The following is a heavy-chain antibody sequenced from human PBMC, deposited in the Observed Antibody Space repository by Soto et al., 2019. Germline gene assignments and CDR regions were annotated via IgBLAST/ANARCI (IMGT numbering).Heavy chain of an antibody. D-gene: IGHD1-7*01. J-gene: IGHJ4*02. Sequence: EVQLAESGGGMVQPGGSLRLSCVASGFTFSSYDMHWVRQAPGKGLEYVSSISSNGGTTYYGNSVKGRFTISRDNSKNTRYLQMGRLRSEDMAVYYCVRRVPGNYDYWGQGTLVSVSS. CDR1: GFTFSSYD. V-gene: IGHV3-64*01. CDR2: ISSNGGTT. CDR3: VRRVPGNYDY.